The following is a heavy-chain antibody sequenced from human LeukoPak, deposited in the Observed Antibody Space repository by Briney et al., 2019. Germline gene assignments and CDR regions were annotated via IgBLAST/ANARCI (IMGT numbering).Heavy chain of an antibody. Sequence: GASVKVSCKASGYTFSSYDINWVRQATGQGLEWMGWMNPNSGNTGYAQKFQGRLSMTRNTSISTAYMELSSLRSEDMAVYYCARRVGSGWPVQHWGQGTLVTASS. J-gene: IGHJ1*01. D-gene: IGHD6-19*01. CDR3: ARRVGSGWPVQH. CDR2: MNPNSGNT. V-gene: IGHV1-8*01. CDR1: GYTFSSYD.